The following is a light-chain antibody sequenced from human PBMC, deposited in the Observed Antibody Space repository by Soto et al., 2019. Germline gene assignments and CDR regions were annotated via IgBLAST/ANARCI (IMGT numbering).Light chain of an antibody. CDR2: EVT. Sequence: QSALTQPASVSGSPGQSITISCTGTSSDVAGYNHVSWYQHHPGKAPKLMIYEVTKRPSGVSNRFSGSKSGDTASLTISGLQAEDEADYYCSSYTSSSTWVFGGGTKLTVL. CDR1: SSDVAGYNH. J-gene: IGLJ3*02. V-gene: IGLV2-14*01. CDR3: SSYTSSSTWV.